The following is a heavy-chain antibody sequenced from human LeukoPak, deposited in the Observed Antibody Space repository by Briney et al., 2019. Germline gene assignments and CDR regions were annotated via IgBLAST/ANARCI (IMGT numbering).Heavy chain of an antibody. CDR2: IKEDGSQK. CDR1: LGSHW. J-gene: IGHJ4*02. CDR3: TRDQT. V-gene: IGHV3-7*01. Sequence: GGSLRLSCVGALGSHWMGWVRQAPGKGLEWVANIKEDGSQKYYMDSVRGRFTISRDNAKSSLFLQMNNLRVEDTAVYYCTRDQTWGQGTLVTVSS.